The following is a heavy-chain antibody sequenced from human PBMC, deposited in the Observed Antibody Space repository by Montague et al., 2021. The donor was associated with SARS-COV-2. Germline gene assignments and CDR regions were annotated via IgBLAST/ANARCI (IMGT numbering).Heavy chain of an antibody. D-gene: IGHD5-18*01. Sequence: SETLSLTCTVYGGSFSGYYWSWIRQPPGKGLEWIGEINHSGSTNYNPSLKSRVTISVDTSKNQFSLKLSSVTAADTAVYYCARDERGYSYGYAFDIWGQGTMVTVSS. J-gene: IGHJ3*02. CDR1: GGSFSGYY. CDR3: ARDERGYSYGYAFDI. V-gene: IGHV4-34*01. CDR2: INHSGST.